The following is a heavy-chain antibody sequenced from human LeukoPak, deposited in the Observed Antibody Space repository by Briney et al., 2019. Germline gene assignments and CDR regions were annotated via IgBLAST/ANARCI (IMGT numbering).Heavy chain of an antibody. V-gene: IGHV4-39*07. J-gene: IGHJ5*02. D-gene: IGHD7-27*01. CDR2: IYYSGST. CDR3: ARSIPGDRAFDP. Sequence: SETLSLTCTVSGGSISSSSYYWGWIRQPPGKGLEWIGSIYYSGSTYYNPSLKSQVTISVDTSKNQFSLKLSSVTAADTAVYYCARSIPGDRAFDPWGQGTLVTVSS. CDR1: GGSISSSSYY.